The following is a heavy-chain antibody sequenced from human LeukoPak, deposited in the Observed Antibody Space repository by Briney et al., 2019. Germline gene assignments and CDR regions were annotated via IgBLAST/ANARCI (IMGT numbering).Heavy chain of an antibody. J-gene: IGHJ4*02. D-gene: IGHD2-2*01. CDR2: ISGSGGST. V-gene: IGHV3-23*01. CDR3: AKDIVVVPAALGIFDY. CDR1: GFTFSSYA. Sequence: GGSLGLSCAASGFTFSSYAMSWVRQAPGKGLEWVSAISGSGGSTYYADSVKGRFTISRDNSKNTLYLQMNSLRAEDTAVYYCAKDIVVVPAALGIFDYWGQGTLVTVSS.